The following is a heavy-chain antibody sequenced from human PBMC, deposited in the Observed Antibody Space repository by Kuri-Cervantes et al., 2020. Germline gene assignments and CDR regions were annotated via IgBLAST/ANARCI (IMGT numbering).Heavy chain of an antibody. CDR2: INPNSGGT. CDR3: AREGGASEYYFDS. J-gene: IGHJ4*02. V-gene: IGHV1-2*02. CDR1: GYTFTGYY. Sequence: ASVKVSCKASGYTFTGYYMHWVRQAPGQGLEWMGWINPNSGGTNYAQKFQGRVTMTRDTSTSTVYMELSSLRSEDTAVYYCAREGGASEYYFDSWGRGTLVTVSS. D-gene: IGHD1-26*01.